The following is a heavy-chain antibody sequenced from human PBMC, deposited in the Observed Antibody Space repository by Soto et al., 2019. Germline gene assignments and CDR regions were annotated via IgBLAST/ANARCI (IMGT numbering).Heavy chain of an antibody. CDR1: GGSISGHF. J-gene: IGHJ4*02. D-gene: IGHD2-21*02. CDR2: IYFRGST. CDR3: ASGVGGDAPQFEC. V-gene: IGHV4-59*11. Sequence: SETLSLTCHVSGGSISGHFWSWIRQPPGKGLEWIGSIYFRGSTNYNPSLKSRVTISVDTSKNQFSLKLTSVTAADTAVYFCASGVGGDAPQFECWDQGTLVTVCS.